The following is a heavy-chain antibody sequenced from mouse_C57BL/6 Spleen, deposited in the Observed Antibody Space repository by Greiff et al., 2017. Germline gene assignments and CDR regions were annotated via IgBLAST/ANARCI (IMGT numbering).Heavy chain of an antibody. CDR1: GYTFTSYW. CDR3: ARDAYYSRPY. CDR2: IDPNSGGT. J-gene: IGHJ3*01. D-gene: IGHD2-5*01. V-gene: IGHV1-64*01. Sequence: QVQLQQPGAELVKPGASVKLSCKASGYTFTSYWMHWVKQRPGQGLEWIGMIDPNSGGTNYNEKFKSKATLTVDKSSSTAYMQLSSLTSEDSAVYYSARDAYYSRPYWGQGTLVTVSA.